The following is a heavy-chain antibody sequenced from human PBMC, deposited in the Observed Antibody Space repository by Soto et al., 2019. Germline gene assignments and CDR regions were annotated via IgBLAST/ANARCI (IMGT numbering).Heavy chain of an antibody. Sequence: PGESLKISCKGSGYSFTSYWIGWVRQMPGKGLEWMGIIYPGDSDTRYSPSFQGQVTISADKSISTAYLQWSSLKASDTAMYYCASSSSQGYSTAPPLSFYYYYYGMDVWGQGTTVTVSS. J-gene: IGHJ6*02. CDR2: IYPGDSDT. V-gene: IGHV5-51*01. D-gene: IGHD6-13*01. CDR1: GYSFTSYW. CDR3: ASSSSQGYSTAPPLSFYYYYYGMDV.